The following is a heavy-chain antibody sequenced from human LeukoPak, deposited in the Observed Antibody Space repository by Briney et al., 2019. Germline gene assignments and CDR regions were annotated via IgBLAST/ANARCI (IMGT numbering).Heavy chain of an antibody. D-gene: IGHD3-10*01. CDR3: ARDSTYYYDSGSSGPHYFDY. CDR1: RFTFSRNA. J-gene: IGHJ4*02. V-gene: IGHV3-30*01. Sequence: GGSLRLSCAASRFTFSRNAMHWVRQAPGKGLEWVAVISYDGGITYYADSVKGRFTISRDNSKNTLFLQLNSLRAEDTAVYYCARDSTYYYDSGSSGPHYFDYWGQGTLVTVSS. CDR2: ISYDGGIT.